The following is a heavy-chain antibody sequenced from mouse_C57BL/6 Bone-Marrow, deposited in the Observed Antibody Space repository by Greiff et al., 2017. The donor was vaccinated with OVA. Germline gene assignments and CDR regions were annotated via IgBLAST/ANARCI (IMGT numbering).Heavy chain of an antibody. D-gene: IGHD4-1*01. V-gene: IGHV1-50*01. Sequence: VKLQQPGAELVKPGASVKLSCKASGYTFTSYWMQWVKQRPGQGLEWIGEIDPSDSYTNYNQKFKGKATLTVDTSSSTAYMQLSSLTSEDSAVXYCASWEEYFDYWGQGTTLTVSS. CDR1: GYTFTSYW. CDR2: IDPSDSYT. J-gene: IGHJ2*01. CDR3: ASWEEYFDY.